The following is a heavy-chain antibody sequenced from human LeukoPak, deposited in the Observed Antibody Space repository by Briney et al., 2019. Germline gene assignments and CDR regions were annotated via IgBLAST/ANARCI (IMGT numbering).Heavy chain of an antibody. V-gene: IGHV4-4*02. D-gene: IGHD4-17*01. CDR2: INHSGST. J-gene: IGHJ4*02. CDR1: GGSISSSNW. Sequence: SGTLSLTCAVSGGSISSSNWWSWVRQPPGKGLEWIGEINHSGSTNYNPSLKSRVTISVDTSKNQFSLKLSSVTAADTAVYYCARPYGDYGNWGQGTLVTVSS. CDR3: ARPYGDYGN.